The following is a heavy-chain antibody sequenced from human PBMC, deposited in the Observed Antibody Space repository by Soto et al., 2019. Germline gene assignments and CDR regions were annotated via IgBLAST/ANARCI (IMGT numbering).Heavy chain of an antibody. CDR3: ARRIPFGYGMDV. V-gene: IGHV3-64*01. Sequence: EVQVVESGGGLVQPGGSLRLSCAVSGFTFSSYAMHWVRQAPGKGLEYVSVITSNGNYTDYASSVKGRFTISRDNSKNTLYLQMGSLRAEDMAVYYCARRIPFGYGMDVWGQGTTVTVSS. CDR1: GFTFSSYA. D-gene: IGHD2-21*01. J-gene: IGHJ6*02. CDR2: ITSNGNYT.